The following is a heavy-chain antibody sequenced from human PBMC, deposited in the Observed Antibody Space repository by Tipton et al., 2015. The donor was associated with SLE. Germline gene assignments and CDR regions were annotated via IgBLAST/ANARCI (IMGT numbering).Heavy chain of an antibody. D-gene: IGHD3-10*01. CDR1: GGSISSYY. CDR3: ARVRGRGYFQH. CDR2: IYYSGST. J-gene: IGHJ1*01. Sequence: LRLSCTVSGGSISSYYWSWIRQPPGKGLEWIGYIYYSGSTNYNPSLKSRVPISVDTSKNQFSLKLSSVTAADTAVYYCARVRGRGYFQHWGQGPLVTVSS. V-gene: IGHV4-59*01.